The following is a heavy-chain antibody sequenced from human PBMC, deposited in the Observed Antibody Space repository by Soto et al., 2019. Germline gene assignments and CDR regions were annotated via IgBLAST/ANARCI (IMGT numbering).Heavy chain of an antibody. J-gene: IGHJ4*02. D-gene: IGHD3-3*01. CDR1: GGSFSGYY. CDR3: ARNLRFLELKGY. CDR2: INHSGST. V-gene: IGHV4-34*01. Sequence: PSETLSLTCAVYGGSFSGYYWSWIRQPPGKGLEWIGEINHSGSTNYNPSLKSRGTISVDTSKNQFSLKLSSVTAADTAVYYCARNLRFLELKGYWGQGTQVTVSS.